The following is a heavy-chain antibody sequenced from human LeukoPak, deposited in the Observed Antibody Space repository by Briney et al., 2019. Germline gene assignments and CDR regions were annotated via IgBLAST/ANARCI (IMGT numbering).Heavy chain of an antibody. CDR1: GFTFSSYA. D-gene: IGHD3-10*01. CDR3: AKDRKLRGVNTLDY. Sequence: PGGSLRLSCAASGFTFSSYAMSWVRQAPGKGLEWVSTITKNSGVSTYYADSVKGRFTISRDNSKNTLYVQMNSLRAEDTAVYYCAKDRKLRGVNTLDYWGQGTLVTVSS. CDR2: ITKNSGVST. V-gene: IGHV3-23*01. J-gene: IGHJ4*02.